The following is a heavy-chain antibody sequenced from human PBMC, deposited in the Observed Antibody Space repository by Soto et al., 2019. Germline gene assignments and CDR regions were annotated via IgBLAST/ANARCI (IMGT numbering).Heavy chain of an antibody. CDR1: GYTFTSYA. J-gene: IGHJ5*02. CDR3: ARETYYYDSSGYYYWFDP. D-gene: IGHD3-22*01. V-gene: IGHV1-3*01. Sequence: ASVKVSCKASGYTFTSYAMHLVRQAPGQRLEWMGWINAGNGNTKYSQKLQGRVTMTTDTSTSTAYMELRSLRSDDTAVYYCARETYYYDSSGYYYWFDPWGQGTLVTVSS. CDR2: INAGNGNT.